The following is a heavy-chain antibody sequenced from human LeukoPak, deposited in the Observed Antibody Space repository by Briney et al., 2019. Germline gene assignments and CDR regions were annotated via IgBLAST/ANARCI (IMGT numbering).Heavy chain of an antibody. D-gene: IGHD3-22*01. CDR3: ARVLSDYYDSSGYWSHFDY. V-gene: IGHV1-69*13. CDR1: GGTFSSYA. CDR2: IIPIFGTA. J-gene: IGHJ4*02. Sequence: SVKVSCKASGGTFSSYAISWVRQAPGQGLEWMGGIIPIFGTANYAQKFQGRVTITADESTSTAYMELSSLRSEDTAVYYCARVLSDYYDSSGYWSHFDYWGQGTLVTVSS.